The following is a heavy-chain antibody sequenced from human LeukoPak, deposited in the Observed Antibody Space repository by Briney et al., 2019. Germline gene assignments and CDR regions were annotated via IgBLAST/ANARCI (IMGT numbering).Heavy chain of an antibody. D-gene: IGHD6-13*01. CDR2: IYTSGST. CDR1: GGSISSSSYY. Sequence: SETLSLTCTVSGGSISSSSYYWGWIQQPAGKGLEWIGRIYTSGSTNYNPSLKSRVTISVDRSKNQFSLKLSSVTAADTAVYYCARGRSSSSWTHHDIWGQGTMVTVSS. J-gene: IGHJ3*02. V-gene: IGHV4-61*02. CDR3: ARGRSSSSWTHHDI.